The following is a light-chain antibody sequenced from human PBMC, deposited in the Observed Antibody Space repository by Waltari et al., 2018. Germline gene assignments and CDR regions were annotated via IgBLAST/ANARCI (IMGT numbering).Light chain of an antibody. Sequence: DIQMTQSPSSLSASVGDRVTLTCRPSQTFNKYLNWYQQKPGKAPKLLIAAVSSLQSGVPSRFSGSGSGTDFTLTISSLQPEDFATYYCQQSESLPLTFGGGTKVEIK. CDR1: QTFNKY. CDR2: AVS. J-gene: IGKJ4*01. V-gene: IGKV1-39*01. CDR3: QQSESLPLT.